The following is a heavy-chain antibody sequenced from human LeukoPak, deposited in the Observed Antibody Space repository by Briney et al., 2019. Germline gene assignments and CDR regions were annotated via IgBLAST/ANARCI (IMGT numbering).Heavy chain of an antibody. V-gene: IGHV4-34*01. CDR2: INHSGST. D-gene: IGHD6-6*01. J-gene: IGHJ4*02. Sequence: SETLSLTCAVYGGSFIGYYWSWIRQPPGKGLEWIGEINHSGSTNYNPSLKSRVTISVDTSKNQFSLKLSSVTAADTAVYYCGSSSGGGMDYWGQGTLVTVSS. CDR1: GGSFIGYY. CDR3: GSSSGGGMDY.